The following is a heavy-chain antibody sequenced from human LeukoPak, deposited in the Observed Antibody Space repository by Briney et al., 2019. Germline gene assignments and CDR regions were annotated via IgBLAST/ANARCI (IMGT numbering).Heavy chain of an antibody. CDR2: FDPEDGET. D-gene: IGHD2-2*01. CDR3: ARVVLRHIVVVPAAIDY. J-gene: IGHJ4*02. V-gene: IGHV1-24*01. CDR1: GYTLTELS. Sequence: ASVKVSCKVSGYTLTELSMHWVRQAPGKGLEWMGGFDPEDGETIYAQKFQGRVTMTEDTSTDTAYMELRSLRSDDTAVYYCARVVLRHIVVVPAAIDYWGQGTLVTVSS.